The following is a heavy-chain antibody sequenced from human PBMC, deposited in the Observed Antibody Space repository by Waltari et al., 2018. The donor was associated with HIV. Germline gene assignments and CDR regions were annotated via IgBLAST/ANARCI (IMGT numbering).Heavy chain of an antibody. V-gene: IGHV3-48*01. CDR3: ARDASSGVTIFGGEGMDV. D-gene: IGHD3-3*01. J-gene: IGHJ6*02. Sequence: EVQLVESGGGLVQPGGSLRLSCAASGFTFSSYSMNWVRQAPGKGLEWVSYISSSSTIYYADSVKGRFTISRDNAKNSLYLQMNSLRAEDTAVYYCARDASSGVTIFGGEGMDVWGQGTTVTVSS. CDR1: GFTFSSYS. CDR2: ISSSSTI.